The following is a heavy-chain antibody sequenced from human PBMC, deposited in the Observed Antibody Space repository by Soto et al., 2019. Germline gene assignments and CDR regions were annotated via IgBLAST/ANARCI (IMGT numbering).Heavy chain of an antibody. CDR1: GFSLSPYW. CDR2: IKKDGNEK. V-gene: IGHV3-7*01. CDR3: ARDADASGWYHYGMDI. D-gene: IGHD6-19*01. J-gene: IGHJ6*02. Sequence: GGSLRLSCAASGFSLSPYWMNWVHQAPGKGLEWVANIKKDGNEKYYVDSVKGRFFISRDNAKNSLYLQLNSLRAEDTAVYYCARDADASGWYHYGMDIWGQGTLVTVSS.